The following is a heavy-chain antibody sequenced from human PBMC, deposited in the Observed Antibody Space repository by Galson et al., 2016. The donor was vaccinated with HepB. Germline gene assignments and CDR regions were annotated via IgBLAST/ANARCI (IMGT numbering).Heavy chain of an antibody. CDR1: GDSIDNYY. CDR2: LHYSGST. D-gene: IGHD3-10*01. CDR3: ARDRYYGKGYFDL. V-gene: IGHV4-59*01. J-gene: IGHJ2*01. Sequence: SETLSLTCTVSGDSIDNYYWSWIRQPPGKGLEWIGHLHYSGSTSYNPSLMSRVTTSVDSSKNQFSLMLSSVTAADTAVYYCARDRYYGKGYFDLWGRGTLVTVSS.